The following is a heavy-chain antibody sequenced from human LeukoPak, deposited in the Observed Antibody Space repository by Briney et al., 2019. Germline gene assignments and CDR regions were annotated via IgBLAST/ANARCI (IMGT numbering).Heavy chain of an antibody. Sequence: ASVKVSCKASGYTFTDDYVHWVRQAPGQGLEWMGWINPNSGVTNYAQKFQGRVTMSEDTSTDTAYMELSSLRSEDTAVYYCATGLWFGKYLDVWGKGTTVTISS. CDR3: ATGLWFGKYLDV. CDR1: GYTFTDDY. J-gene: IGHJ6*04. V-gene: IGHV1-2*02. CDR2: INPNSGVT. D-gene: IGHD3-10*01.